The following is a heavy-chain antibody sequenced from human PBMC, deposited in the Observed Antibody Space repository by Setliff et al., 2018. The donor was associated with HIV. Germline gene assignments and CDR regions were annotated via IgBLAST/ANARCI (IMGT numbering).Heavy chain of an antibody. V-gene: IGHV3-23*01. CDR2: ISSSAGST. D-gene: IGHD3-16*01. J-gene: IGHJ4*02. CDR1: GFTFSSYA. Sequence: GGSLRLSCAASGFTFSSYAMSWVRQTPGKGLEWVSFISSSAGSTYYSDSVKGRFTISRDNSKNTLFLQMNSLRPEDTAIYYCAKDKSYHDYIWGSSVLAYWGQGTLVTVSS. CDR3: AKDKSYHDYIWGSSVLAY.